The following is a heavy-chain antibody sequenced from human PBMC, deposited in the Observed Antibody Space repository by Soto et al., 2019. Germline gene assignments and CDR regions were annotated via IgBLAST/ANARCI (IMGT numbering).Heavy chain of an antibody. Sequence: KTSETLSLTCTVSGGSISSYYWSWIRQPPGKGLEWIGYIYYSGSTNYNPSLKSRVTISVDTSKNQFSLKLSSVTAADTAVYYCARVRGSSGSYHFDYWGQGTLVTVSS. CDR3: ARVRGSSGSYHFDY. D-gene: IGHD1-26*01. J-gene: IGHJ4*02. V-gene: IGHV4-59*01. CDR1: GGSISSYY. CDR2: IYYSGST.